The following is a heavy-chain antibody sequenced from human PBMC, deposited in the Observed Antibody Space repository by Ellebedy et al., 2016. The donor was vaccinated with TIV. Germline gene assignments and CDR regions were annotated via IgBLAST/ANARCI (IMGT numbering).Heavy chain of an antibody. CDR3: ARVVKRYYYYMDV. Sequence: SETLSLXCAVYGGSFSGYYWSWIRQPPGKGLEWIGEINHSGSTNYNPSLKSRVTISVDTSKNQFSLKLSSVTAADTAVYYCARVVKRYYYYMDVWGQGTTVTVSS. J-gene: IGHJ6*03. V-gene: IGHV4-34*01. CDR2: INHSGST. CDR1: GGSFSGYY. D-gene: IGHD3-10*01.